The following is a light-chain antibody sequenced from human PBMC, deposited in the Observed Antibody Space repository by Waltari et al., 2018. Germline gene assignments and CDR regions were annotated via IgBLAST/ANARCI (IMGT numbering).Light chain of an antibody. Sequence: EIVLTQSPATLSLSPGERATLSCRASQSVSSYLAWYQQKPGQAPRLLIYDASNRATGIPARFRGSGSWEELTLTICSLEPEDFAVYYCQLQFTFGPGTKVDIK. CDR3: QLQFT. V-gene: IGKV3-11*01. CDR1: QSVSSY. J-gene: IGKJ3*01. CDR2: DAS.